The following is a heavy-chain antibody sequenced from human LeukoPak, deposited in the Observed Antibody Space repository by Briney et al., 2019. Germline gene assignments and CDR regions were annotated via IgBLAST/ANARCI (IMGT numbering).Heavy chain of an antibody. V-gene: IGHV3-23*01. D-gene: IGHD1-26*01. J-gene: IGHJ1*01. CDR2: ISDYGTST. CDR1: GFTFSNHA. CDR3: AQVMGGVGAMYFQH. Sequence: GGSLRLSCAASGFTFSNHAMTWVREAPGRGREWVLSISDYGTSTYYADSVKGRFTLSRVSSKNTLFLQMKSLRAEYSDTYYCAQVMGGVGAMYFQHWGQGTLVSVSS.